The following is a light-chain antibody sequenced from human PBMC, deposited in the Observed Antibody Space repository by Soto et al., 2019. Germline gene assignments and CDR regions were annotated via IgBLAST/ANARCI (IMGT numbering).Light chain of an antibody. V-gene: IGLV1-44*01. J-gene: IGLJ2*01. CDR3: AAWDDSLNGPV. CDR1: SSNIGSNP. Sequence: QSALTQPPSASGTPGQRVTISCSGSSSNIGSNPVNWYQQLPGTAPKLLTHSNNRRPSGVPDRFSGSKSGTSASLAISGLQSDDAADYYCAAWDDSLNGPVFGGGTKLTVL. CDR2: SNN.